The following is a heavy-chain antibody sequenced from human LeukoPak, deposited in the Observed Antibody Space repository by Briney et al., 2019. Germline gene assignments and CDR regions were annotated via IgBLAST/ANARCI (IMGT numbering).Heavy chain of an antibody. J-gene: IGHJ4*02. CDR2: INPNSGDT. D-gene: IGHD6-13*01. Sequence: ASVKVSCKASRYTFTAYHMHWVRQAPGQRLEWMGWINPNSGDTNYAQKFQGRVTMTRDTSISTAYMELSRLRSDDTAVYYCARGYGSSWSDYWGQGTLVTVSS. CDR3: ARGYGSSWSDY. CDR1: RYTFTAYH. V-gene: IGHV1-2*02.